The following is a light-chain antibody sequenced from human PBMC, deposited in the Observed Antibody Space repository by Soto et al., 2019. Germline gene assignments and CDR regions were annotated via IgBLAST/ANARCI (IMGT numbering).Light chain of an antibody. CDR2: EGN. J-gene: IGLJ3*02. CDR1: SSDVGSYNL. V-gene: IGLV2-23*01. Sequence: QSALTQPASVSGSLGQSITISCTGTSSDVGSYNLVSWYQQHPGKAPKLMIFEGNERSSGVSNRFSGSRSGNTASLTISGLQAEDEADYYCCSNAGSYTVLFGGGTKLTVL. CDR3: CSNAGSYTVL.